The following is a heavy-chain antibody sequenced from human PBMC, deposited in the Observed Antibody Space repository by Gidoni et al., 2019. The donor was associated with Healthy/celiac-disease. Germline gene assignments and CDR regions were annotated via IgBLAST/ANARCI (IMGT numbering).Heavy chain of an antibody. J-gene: IGHJ4*02. V-gene: IGHV4-39*01. Sequence: QLQLQESGPGLVKPSETLSLTCTVSGGSISSSSYYWGWIRQPPGKGLEWIGSIYYSGSTYYNPSLKSRVTISVDTSKNQFSLKLSSVTAADTAVYYCARQGPIVVVPAAIQRVGYWGQGTLVTVSS. CDR1: GGSISSSSYY. D-gene: IGHD2-2*02. CDR3: ARQGPIVVVPAAIQRVGY. CDR2: IYYSGST.